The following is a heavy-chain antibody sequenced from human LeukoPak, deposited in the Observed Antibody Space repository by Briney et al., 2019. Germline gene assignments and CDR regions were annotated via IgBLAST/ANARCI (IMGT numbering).Heavy chain of an antibody. V-gene: IGHV3-11*04. Sequence: GGSLRLSCAASGFTFSDYYMSWIRQAPGKGLEWVSYISSSGSTIYYADSVKGRFTISRDNAKNSLYLQMNSLRAEDTAVYYCASQNSTSSGYHYYYYMDVWGKGTTVTVSS. J-gene: IGHJ6*03. D-gene: IGHD3-22*01. CDR1: GFTFSDYY. CDR2: ISSSGSTI. CDR3: ASQNSTSSGYHYYYYMDV.